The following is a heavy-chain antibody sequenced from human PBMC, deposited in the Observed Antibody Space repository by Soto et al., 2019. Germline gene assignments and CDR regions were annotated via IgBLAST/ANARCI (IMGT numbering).Heavy chain of an antibody. CDR3: AKDFGYKLNKVLAVADSDY. V-gene: IGHV3-23*01. Sequence: GGSLRLSCAASGFTFSSYSMSWVRQAPGKGLEWVSAISGSGGSTYYADSVKGRFTISRDNSKNTLYLQMNSLRAEDTAVYYCAKDFGYKLNKVLAVADSDYWGQGTLVTVSS. J-gene: IGHJ4*02. CDR2: ISGSGGST. D-gene: IGHD6-19*01. CDR1: GFTFSSYS.